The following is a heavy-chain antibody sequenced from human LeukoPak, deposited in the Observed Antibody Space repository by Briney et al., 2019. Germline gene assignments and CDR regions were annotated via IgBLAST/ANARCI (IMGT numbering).Heavy chain of an antibody. V-gene: IGHV3-7*01. D-gene: IGHD2-15*01. J-gene: IGHJ5*02. CDR1: GFTFSTSW. CDR2: MKQDGSAK. CDR3: ARGTDISPNWFDP. Sequence: GGSLRLSCAASGFTFSTSWMNWVRQAPGRGLEWVANMKQDGSAKNYGDSVKGRFTISRDNAKNSVYLQMDSLRAEDTAMYYCARGTDISPNWFDPWGQGTLVTVSS.